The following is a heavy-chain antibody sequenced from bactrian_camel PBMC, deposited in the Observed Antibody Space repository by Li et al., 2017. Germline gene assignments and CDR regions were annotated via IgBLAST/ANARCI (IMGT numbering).Heavy chain of an antibody. CDR1: GYTSCRYD. Sequence: HVQLVESGGGSVQGRGSLRLSCAASGYTSCRYDMGWYRQAEGKEREFVSAIDNFGNARYADSVKGRFTISSDSAKNTLYLQMDSLNPEDTGMYYCAAGRLRNGYCYSLLNRMAYNNWGRGTQVTVS. CDR2: IDNFGNA. CDR3: AAGRLRNGYCYSLLNRMAYNN. V-gene: IGHV3S55*01. J-gene: IGHJ4*01. D-gene: IGHD2*01.